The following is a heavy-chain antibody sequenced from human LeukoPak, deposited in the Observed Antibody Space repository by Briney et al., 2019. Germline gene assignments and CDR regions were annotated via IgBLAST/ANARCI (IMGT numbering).Heavy chain of an antibody. CDR1: GGSIGRGSYY. D-gene: IGHD5-18*01. V-gene: IGHV4-61*02. Sequence: SQTLSLTCAVSGGSIGRGSYYWGWIRQPAGKAPEWIGRIFSTGSISYNPSLKSRVTILVDTSKNQFSLNLSSVTAADTAVYYCARDICGYNYGCFDSWGQGALVTVSP. CDR2: IFSTGSI. CDR3: ARDICGYNYGCFDS. J-gene: IGHJ4*02.